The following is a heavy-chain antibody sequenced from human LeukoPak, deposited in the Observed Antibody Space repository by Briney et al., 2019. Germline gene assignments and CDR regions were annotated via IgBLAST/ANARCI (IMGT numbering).Heavy chain of an antibody. CDR1: GFTFNTYT. D-gene: IGHD3-16*01. Sequence: GGSLRLSCAASGFTFNTYTMHWVRRAPGKGLEWVAVIVYDGSNKYYADSVKGRFTISRDNSKNTLYLQMNSLRDEDTAVYYCAKFEFGFWGQGTLVTVSS. J-gene: IGHJ4*02. CDR3: AKFEFGF. V-gene: IGHV3-30*04. CDR2: IVYDGSNK.